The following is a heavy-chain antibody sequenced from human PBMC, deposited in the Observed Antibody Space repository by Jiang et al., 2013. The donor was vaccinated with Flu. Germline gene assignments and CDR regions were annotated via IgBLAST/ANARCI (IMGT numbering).Heavy chain of an antibody. Sequence: SWIRQPAGKGLEWIGRIYTSGSTNYNPSLKSRVTMSVDTSKNQFSLKLSSVTAADTAVYYCARDRGIAVAGPFDYWGQGTLVTVSS. CDR3: ARDRGIAVAGPFDY. D-gene: IGHD6-19*01. J-gene: IGHJ4*02. V-gene: IGHV4-4*07. CDR2: IYTSGST.